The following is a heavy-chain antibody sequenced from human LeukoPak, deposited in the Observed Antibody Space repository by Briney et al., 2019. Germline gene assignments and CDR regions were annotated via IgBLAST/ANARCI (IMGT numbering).Heavy chain of an antibody. CDR3: ARGRQNYGDYPY. CDR2: LYYGVST. D-gene: IGHD4-17*01. Sequence: GGSLRLSCAASGFTFGSYGMHWVRQAPGKGLEWVSVLYYGVSTFYKDSVKGRFTTSGDNFKNTVYLQMNSLRAEDTAVYYCARGRQNYGDYPYWGQGTLVTVSS. V-gene: IGHV3-53*01. CDR1: GFTFGSYG. J-gene: IGHJ4*02.